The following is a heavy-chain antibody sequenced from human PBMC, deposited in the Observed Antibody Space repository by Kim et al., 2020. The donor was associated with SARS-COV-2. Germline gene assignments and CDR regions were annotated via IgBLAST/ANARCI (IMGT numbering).Heavy chain of an antibody. CDR1: GYTFTSYY. CDR2: INPSGGST. Sequence: ASVKVSCKASGYTFTSYYMHWVRQAPGQGLEWMGLINPSGGSTSYAQKFQGRVTMTRDTSTSTVYMELSSLRSEDTAVYYCAREAVAGAYDYWGQGTLVTVSS. D-gene: IGHD6-19*01. J-gene: IGHJ4*02. CDR3: AREAVAGAYDY. V-gene: IGHV1-46*01.